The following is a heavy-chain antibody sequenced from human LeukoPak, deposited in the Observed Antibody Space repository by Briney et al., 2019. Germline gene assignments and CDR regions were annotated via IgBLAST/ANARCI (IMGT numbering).Heavy chain of an antibody. CDR2: INPNSGGT. CDR3: ARVDGVHYGMDV. Sequence: ASVKVSCKGSGYIFTDYYIHWVRQAPGQGHEWMGRINPNSGGTNFAQKFQGRVTMTRDTSISTAYMELSRLRSDDTAVYYCARVDGVHYGMDVWGQGTTVTVSS. V-gene: IGHV1-2*06. CDR1: GYIFTDYY. J-gene: IGHJ6*02. D-gene: IGHD3-16*01.